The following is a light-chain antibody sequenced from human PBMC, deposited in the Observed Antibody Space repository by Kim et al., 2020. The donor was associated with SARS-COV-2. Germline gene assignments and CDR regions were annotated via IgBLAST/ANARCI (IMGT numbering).Light chain of an antibody. CDR1: KLGDKY. Sequence: SYELTQPPSVSVSPGQTASITCSGDKLGDKYACWYQQKPGQSPVLVIYQRNKRPSGIPERFSGSNSGNTATLTISGTQAREGADYYCQAWDSSTVVLGGG. V-gene: IGLV3-1*01. CDR2: QRN. CDR3: QAWDSSTVV. J-gene: IGLJ2*01.